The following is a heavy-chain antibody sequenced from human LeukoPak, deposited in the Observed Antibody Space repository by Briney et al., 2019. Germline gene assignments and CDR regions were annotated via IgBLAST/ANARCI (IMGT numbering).Heavy chain of an antibody. Sequence: SETLSLTCTVSGYSISSGYYWGWIRQPPGKGLEWIGSIYHSGSTYYNPSLKSRVTISVDTSKNQFSLKLSSVTAADTAVYYCARELGDIVVVPAALNWFDPWGQGTLVTVSS. J-gene: IGHJ5*02. CDR2: IYHSGST. V-gene: IGHV4-38-2*02. D-gene: IGHD2-2*01. CDR1: GYSISSGYY. CDR3: ARELGDIVVVPAALNWFDP.